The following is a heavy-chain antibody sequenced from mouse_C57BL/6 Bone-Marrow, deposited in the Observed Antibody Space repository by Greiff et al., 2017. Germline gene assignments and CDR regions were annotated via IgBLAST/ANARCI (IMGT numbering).Heavy chain of an antibody. V-gene: IGHV1-81*01. CDR1: GYTFTSYG. CDR2: IYPRSGNT. D-gene: IGHD1-2*01. Sequence: VNLVESGAELARPGASVKLSCKASGYTFTSYGISWVKQRTGQGLEWIGEIYPRSGNTYYNEKFKGKATLTADKSSSTAYMELRSLTSEDSAVYFCARSRLLGAYWGQGTLVTVSA. CDR3: ARSRLLGAY. J-gene: IGHJ3*01.